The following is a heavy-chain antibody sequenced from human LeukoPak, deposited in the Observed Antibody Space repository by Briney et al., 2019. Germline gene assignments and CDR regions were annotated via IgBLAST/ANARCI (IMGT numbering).Heavy chain of an antibody. V-gene: IGHV3-15*01. Sequence: PGGSLRLSCAASGFTVSSNYMSWVRQAPGKGLEWVGRIKSKTDGGTTDYAAPVKGRFTISRDDSKNTLYLQMNSLKTEDTAVYYCTTFLTVTLDAFDIWGQGTMVTVSS. D-gene: IGHD4-17*01. CDR1: GFTVSSNY. J-gene: IGHJ3*02. CDR3: TTFLTVTLDAFDI. CDR2: IKSKTDGGTT.